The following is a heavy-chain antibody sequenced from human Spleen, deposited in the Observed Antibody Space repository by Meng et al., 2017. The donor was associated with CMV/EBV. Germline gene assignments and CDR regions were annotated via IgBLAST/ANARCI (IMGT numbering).Heavy chain of an antibody. V-gene: IGHV1-18*01. D-gene: IGHD5-12*01. CDR2: ISAYNGNT. Sequence: QGSCKASGYPFGRYGLSWVRQAPGQGLEWMGWISAYNGNTNFAQNLQDRVTMTTDTSTNTAYMELRRLRSDDTAVYYCACGGYFGDYWGQGTLVTVSS. J-gene: IGHJ4*02. CDR1: GYPFGRYG. CDR3: ACGGYFGDY.